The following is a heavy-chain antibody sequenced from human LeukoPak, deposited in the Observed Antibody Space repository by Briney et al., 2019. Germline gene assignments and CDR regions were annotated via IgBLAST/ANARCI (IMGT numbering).Heavy chain of an antibody. CDR1: GFSISSYS. V-gene: IGHV4-59*01. CDR2: IYYSGST. CDR3: ARVYSSSWYLEGYYFDY. D-gene: IGHD6-13*01. J-gene: IGHJ4*02. Sequence: SETLSLTCTVSGFSISSYSWSWVRHPQGKGQEWIGYIYYSGSTKYNASLKSRGTISVETSKNQFSLKLSSVTAADTAVYYCARVYSSSWYLEGYYFDYWGQGTLVTVSS.